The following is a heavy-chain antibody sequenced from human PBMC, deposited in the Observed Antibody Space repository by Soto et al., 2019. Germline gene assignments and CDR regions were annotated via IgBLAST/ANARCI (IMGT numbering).Heavy chain of an antibody. CDR1: GFTFDDYA. D-gene: IGHD6-19*01. V-gene: IGHV3-9*01. J-gene: IGHJ3*02. CDR3: AKGLSGWSRGAFDI. Sequence: DVQLVESGGGLVQPGRSLRLSCAASGFTFDDYAMHWVRQAPGKGLEWVSGISWNSGSIGYADSVKGRFTISRDNAKNSLYLQMNSLRAEDTALYYCAKGLSGWSRGAFDIWGQGTMVTVS. CDR2: ISWNSGSI.